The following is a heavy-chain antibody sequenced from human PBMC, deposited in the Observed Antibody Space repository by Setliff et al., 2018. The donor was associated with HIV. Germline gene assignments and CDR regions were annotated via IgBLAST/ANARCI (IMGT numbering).Heavy chain of an antibody. J-gene: IGHJ5*02. Sequence: PSETLSLTCVVYGGSFSDYYWTWIRQPPEKGLEWIGKINYSGSTDYTPSLESRITLSVDTSKNQFSLKVNSVTAADTAVYYCARLEDQLGPGWFAPWGQGTLVTVSS. CDR2: INYSGST. CDR3: ARLEDQLGPGWFAP. D-gene: IGHD1-1*01. V-gene: IGHV4-34*09. CDR1: GGSFSDYY.